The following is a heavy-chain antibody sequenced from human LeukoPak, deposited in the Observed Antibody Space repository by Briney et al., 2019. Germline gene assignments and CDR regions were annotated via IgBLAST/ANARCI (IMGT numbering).Heavy chain of an antibody. CDR1: GFTFSSYW. J-gene: IGHJ3*01. V-gene: IGHV3-74*01. D-gene: IGHD4-11*01. Sequence: PGGSLRLACAASGFTFSSYWMPSGRHAPGKGLVWVSRINSDGSSTTYAHSVKGRFTITRDNAKNTVYLQMNSLRAEDTGVYYCARVDYHPGAFDLWGQGTMVTVSS. CDR3: ARVDYHPGAFDL. CDR2: INSDGSST.